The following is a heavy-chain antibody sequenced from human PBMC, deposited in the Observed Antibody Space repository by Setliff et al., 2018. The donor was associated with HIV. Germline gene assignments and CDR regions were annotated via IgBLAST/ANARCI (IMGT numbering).Heavy chain of an antibody. V-gene: IGHV4-39*01. J-gene: IGHJ3*02. CDR1: GGSITSSGYH. Sequence: SETLSLTCSVSGGSITSSGYHWGWIRQPPGKGLEWIGNIYYSGDTFYNASLRSRLTLSVDSSKNQFSLKLNSVTASDTAMYYCTRHRGPPWDAFDIWGQGTMVTVSS. CDR2: IYYSGDT. CDR3: TRHRGPPWDAFDI.